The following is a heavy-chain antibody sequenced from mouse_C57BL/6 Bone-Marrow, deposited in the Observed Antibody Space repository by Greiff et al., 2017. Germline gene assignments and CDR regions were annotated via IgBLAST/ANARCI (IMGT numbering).Heavy chain of an antibody. D-gene: IGHD2-3*01. J-gene: IGHJ4*01. Sequence: QVQLQQPGAELVKPGASVKLSCKASGYTFTSYWMHWVKQRPGRGLEEIGRIDPNSGGTKYNEKFKSKATLTVDQPSSTAYMQLSSLTSEDSAVYYCARRGVTAYYAMDYWGQGTSVTVSS. V-gene: IGHV1-72*01. CDR2: IDPNSGGT. CDR1: GYTFTSYW. CDR3: ARRGVTAYYAMDY.